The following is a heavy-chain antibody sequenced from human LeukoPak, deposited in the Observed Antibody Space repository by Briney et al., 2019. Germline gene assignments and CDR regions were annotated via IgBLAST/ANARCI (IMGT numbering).Heavy chain of an antibody. D-gene: IGHD3-22*01. CDR3: ARDLSRYYDSSGPFDY. Sequence: ASVKVSCKASGYTFTSYGISWVRQAPGQGREWMGWISAYNGNTNYAQKLQGRVTMTTDTSTSTAYMELRSLRSDDTAVYYCARDLSRYYDSSGPFDYWGQGALVTVSS. CDR2: ISAYNGNT. CDR1: GYTFTSYG. J-gene: IGHJ4*02. V-gene: IGHV1-18*01.